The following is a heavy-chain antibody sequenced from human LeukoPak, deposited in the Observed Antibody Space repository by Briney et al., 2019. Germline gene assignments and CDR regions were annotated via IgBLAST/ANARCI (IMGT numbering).Heavy chain of an antibody. CDR3: ASSGDYYMGY. CDR2: ISKTSSSI. Sequence: GGSLRLSCAASGFIFSTYNMNWVRQAPGKGLEWVSYISKTSSSIYYADSVKGRLTISRDNAKNSLYLQMNSLRAEDTAVYYCASSGDYYMGYWGQGTLVTVSS. J-gene: IGHJ4*02. D-gene: IGHD1-26*01. CDR1: GFIFSTYN. V-gene: IGHV3-48*01.